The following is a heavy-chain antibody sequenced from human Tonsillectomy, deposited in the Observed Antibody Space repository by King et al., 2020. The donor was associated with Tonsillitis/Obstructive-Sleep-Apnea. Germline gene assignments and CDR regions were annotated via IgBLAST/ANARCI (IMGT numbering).Heavy chain of an antibody. D-gene: IGHD5-12*01. CDR3: TTGYGDY. CDR2: IRSKANSYAT. V-gene: IGHV3-73*01. Sequence: VQLVESGGGLVQPGGSLKLSCAASGFTFIDSTMHWFRQASGKGLEWVGRIRSKANSYATVYAASVKGRFTISRDDSKNTAYLQMNSLKTEDTAVYHCTTGYGDYWGQGTLVTVSS. J-gene: IGHJ4*02. CDR1: GFTFIDST.